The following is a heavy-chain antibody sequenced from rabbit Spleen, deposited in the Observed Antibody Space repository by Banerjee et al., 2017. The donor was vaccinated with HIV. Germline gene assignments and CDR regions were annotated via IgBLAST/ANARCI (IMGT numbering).Heavy chain of an antibody. Sequence: QSLEESGGDPVKPGASLTLTCTASGVSFSSSSYMCWVRQALGKGLEWIACIDAGSSGFTYFATWAKGRFTCSKTSSTTVTLQMTRLTAADTTTYFCARDTSSSFSSYGMDLWGPGTLVTVS. D-gene: IGHD1-1*01. CDR3: ARDTSSSFSSYGMDL. CDR1: GVSFSSSSY. J-gene: IGHJ6*01. CDR2: IDAGSSGFT. V-gene: IGHV1S40*01.